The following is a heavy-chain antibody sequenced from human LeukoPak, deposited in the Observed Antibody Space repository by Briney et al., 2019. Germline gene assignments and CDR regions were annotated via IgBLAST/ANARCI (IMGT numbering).Heavy chain of an antibody. CDR2: ISGSGGST. V-gene: IGHV3-23*01. CDR3: AKGDRDYYDSSGYYDGYYFDY. Sequence: GGSLRLSCAASGFTFSSYAMSWVRQAPGKGLEWVSAISGSGGSTYYADSVKGRFTISRDNSKNTLYLQMNSLRAEDTAVYCCAKGDRDYYDSSGYYDGYYFDYWGQGTLVTVSS. D-gene: IGHD3-22*01. J-gene: IGHJ4*02. CDR1: GFTFSSYA.